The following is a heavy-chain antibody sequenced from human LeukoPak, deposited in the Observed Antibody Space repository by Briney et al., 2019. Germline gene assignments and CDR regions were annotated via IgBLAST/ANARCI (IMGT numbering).Heavy chain of an antibody. CDR1: GFTFSSYA. CDR3: ARDGGGYSYGWYYFDY. CDR2: ISYDGSNK. D-gene: IGHD5-18*01. V-gene: IGHV3-30-3*01. J-gene: IGHJ4*02. Sequence: GGSLRLPCAASGFTFSSYAMHWVRQAPGKGLEWVAVISYDGSNKYYADSVKGRFTISRDNSKNTLYLQMNSLRAEDTAVYYCARDGGGYSYGWYYFDYWGQGTLVTVSS.